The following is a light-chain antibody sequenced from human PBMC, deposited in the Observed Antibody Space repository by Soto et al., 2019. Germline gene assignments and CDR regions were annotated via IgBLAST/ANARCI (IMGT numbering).Light chain of an antibody. CDR2: GNN. Sequence: QSVLPQPPSVSGAPGQRVTISCTGSSANIGAAYNVDWYQQLPGTAPKLLIYGNNNRPSGAPARYSGSTSGTSASLAIAGLHAEDVGHYYCLSYDSSLSGYVFATGTKVTFL. CDR1: SANIGAAYN. J-gene: IGLJ1*01. CDR3: LSYDSSLSGYV. V-gene: IGLV1-40*01.